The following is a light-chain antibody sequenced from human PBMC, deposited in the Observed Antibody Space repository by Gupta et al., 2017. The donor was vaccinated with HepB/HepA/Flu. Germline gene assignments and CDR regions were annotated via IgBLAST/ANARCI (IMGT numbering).Light chain of an antibody. V-gene: IGKV3-20*01. J-gene: IGKJ1*01. CDR3: HHSGYSHWT. CDR1: RSINRNY. CDR2: GAS. Sequence: ELVLTQCPHTLFLSPGERGSLSCRTSRSINRNYLAWYQQRPGLAPRLLLYGASRRATGIPDRFSGSGSETEFTLTISRLEPEEFAVYYCHHSGYSHWTFGQGTRVEIK.